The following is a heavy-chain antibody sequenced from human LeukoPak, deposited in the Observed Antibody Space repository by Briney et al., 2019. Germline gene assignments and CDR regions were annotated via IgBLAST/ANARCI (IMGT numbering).Heavy chain of an antibody. CDR3: ARGEQLVYGLDV. V-gene: IGHV1-46*01. CDR2: INPSGGST. J-gene: IGHJ6*02. D-gene: IGHD6-13*01. CDR1: GYTFTGYY. Sequence: ASVKVSCKASGYTFTGYYMHWVRQAPGQGLEWMGIINPSGGSTSYAQKFQGRVTMTTDTSTRTAYMELRSLRSGDTAVYYCARGEQLVYGLDVWGQGTTVTVSS.